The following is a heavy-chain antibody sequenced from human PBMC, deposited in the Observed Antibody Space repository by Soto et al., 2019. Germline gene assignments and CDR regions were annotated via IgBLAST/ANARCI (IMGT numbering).Heavy chain of an antibody. D-gene: IGHD6-19*01. CDR2: IYYSGST. J-gene: IGHJ4*02. V-gene: IGHV4-30-4*01. CDR1: GGSISSGDYY. Sequence: SETLSLTCTVSGGSISSGDYYWSWIRQPPGKGLEWIGYIYYSGSTYYNPSLKSRVTISVDTPKNQFSLKLSSVTAADTAVYYCARDGRDYSSGPFDYWGQGTLVTVSS. CDR3: ARDGRDYSSGPFDY.